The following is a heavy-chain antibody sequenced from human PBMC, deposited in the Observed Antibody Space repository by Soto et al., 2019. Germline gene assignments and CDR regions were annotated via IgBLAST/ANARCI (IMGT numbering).Heavy chain of an antibody. D-gene: IGHD2-8*01. CDR2: LVGSGGDI. CDR3: AKDFIANNGVWEPFDM. Sequence: GGSLSLSCTASGFTVSSKYMSWVRQAPGKGLQWVSGLVGSGGDINYADSVRGRFTVSRDNSRNTLYLQMNSLRDEDTAIYYCAKDFIANNGVWEPFDMWGRGTKVTVSS. V-gene: IGHV3-23*01. CDR1: GFTVSSKY. J-gene: IGHJ3*02.